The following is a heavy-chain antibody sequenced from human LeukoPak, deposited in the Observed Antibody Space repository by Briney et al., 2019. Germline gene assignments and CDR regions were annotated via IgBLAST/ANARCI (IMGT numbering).Heavy chain of an antibody. CDR3: ARPYGGYRLDAFGI. V-gene: IGHV4-59*01. Sequence: SETLSLTCTVSGGSMARYYWSWIRQPPGKGLQYIGYIYYTGSTNYNPSLKSRVTISVDTSKNQFSLRLNSVTAADTAVYYCARPYGGYRLDAFGIWGQGTRVTVSS. CDR1: GGSMARYY. CDR2: IYYTGST. D-gene: IGHD4-17*01. J-gene: IGHJ3*02.